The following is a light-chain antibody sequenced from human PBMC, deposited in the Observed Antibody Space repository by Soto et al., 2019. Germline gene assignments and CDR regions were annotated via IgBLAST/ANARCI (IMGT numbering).Light chain of an antibody. V-gene: IGLV2-14*03. CDR2: DVS. Sequence: QSVLTQPASVSGSPGQSITMSCTGASSDVGGFDHVSWYQQHPGKVPRLLIYDVSSRPSGVSDRFSGSKSGNTASLTISGLQAEDEADYYCNSFTTTNTYVFGTGTKVTV. CDR1: SSDVGGFDH. CDR3: NSFTTTNTYV. J-gene: IGLJ1*01.